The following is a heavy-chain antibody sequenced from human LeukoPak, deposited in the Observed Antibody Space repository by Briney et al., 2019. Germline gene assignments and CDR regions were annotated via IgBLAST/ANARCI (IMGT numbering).Heavy chain of an antibody. V-gene: IGHV3-23*01. D-gene: IGHD3-22*01. CDR1: GFTFSSYA. CDR3: AKDIDYDSSGSFDY. CDR2: ISGSGGST. Sequence: QPGGSLRLSCAASGFTFSSYAMSWVRQAPGKGLEWVSAISGSGGSTYYADSVKGRFTISRDNAKNSLYLQMNSLRAEDTALYYCAKDIDYDSSGSFDYWGQGTLVTVSS. J-gene: IGHJ4*02.